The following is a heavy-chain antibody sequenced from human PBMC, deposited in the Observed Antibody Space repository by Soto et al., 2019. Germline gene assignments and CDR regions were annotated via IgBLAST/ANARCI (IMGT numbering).Heavy chain of an antibody. D-gene: IGHD3-10*01. CDR3: TRAQFEFGSYFGLDV. CDR1: GYTFTNYD. J-gene: IGHJ6*02. CDR2: MNPDSENT. V-gene: IGHV1-8*01. Sequence: QVHLVQSGAEVKQPGASVRVSCKASGYTFTNYDITWVRQATGQGLEWMGWMNPDSENTGSPQKFQGRVTMTVYTSINTAYMELTSLRSEDTAVYYCTRAQFEFGSYFGLDVWGQGTTVTVSS.